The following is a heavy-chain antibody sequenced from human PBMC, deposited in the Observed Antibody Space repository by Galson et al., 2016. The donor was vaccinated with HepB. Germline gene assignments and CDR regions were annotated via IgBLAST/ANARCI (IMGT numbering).Heavy chain of an antibody. V-gene: IGHV5-51*03. CDR1: GYSFTSFW. D-gene: IGHD3-3*01. CDR3: ARLGGRFLEWLSTPTPFDY. Sequence: QSGAEVKKPGESLKISCKGSGYSFTSFWIGWVRQMPGKGLEWMGIIYPGDSDTRYSPSFQGQVTISADKSISTAYLQWSSLKASDTAMYYCARLGGRFLEWLSTPTPFDYWGQGTLVTVSS. J-gene: IGHJ4*02. CDR2: IYPGDSDT.